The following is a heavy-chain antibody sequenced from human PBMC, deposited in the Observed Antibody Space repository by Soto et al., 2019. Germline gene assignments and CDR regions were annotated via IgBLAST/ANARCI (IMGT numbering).Heavy chain of an antibody. Sequence: QVQLVQSGAEVKKPGSSVKVSCKASGGTFSNYAISWVRQAPGQGLEWMGGIIPIFGTTNYAQRFQGRVTITADESTSTAYMELSRLRSEDPAVYYCARVSSSWYKDSFDYWGQGTLVTVSS. CDR1: GGTFSNYA. D-gene: IGHD6-13*01. CDR3: ARVSSSWYKDSFDY. J-gene: IGHJ4*02. V-gene: IGHV1-69*12. CDR2: IIPIFGTT.